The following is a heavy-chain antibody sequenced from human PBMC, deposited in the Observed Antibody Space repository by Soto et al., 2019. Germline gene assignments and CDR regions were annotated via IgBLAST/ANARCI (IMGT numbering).Heavy chain of an antibody. CDR2: INPDTGDS. D-gene: IGHD4-17*01. Sequence: QVHLVQSGAEVRKPGASVKVSRKASGYTFTTFHLHWVRLAPGQGLEWMGWINPDTGDSEYGQKFRGRVTLTRDTSMTTAYMELSSLTSDDTAIYFCARVRYGDFSFQYWGQGTPVSVSS. CDR3: ARVRYGDFSFQY. J-gene: IGHJ4*02. CDR1: GYTFTTFH. V-gene: IGHV1-2*02.